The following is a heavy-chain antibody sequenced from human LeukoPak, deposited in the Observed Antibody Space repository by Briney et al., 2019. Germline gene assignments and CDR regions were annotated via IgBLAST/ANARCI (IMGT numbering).Heavy chain of an antibody. J-gene: IGHJ6*02. CDR1: GFTFNNYA. D-gene: IGHD3-10*01. CDR2: ISGSGDWT. CDR3: GKRELWHGSGEDA. V-gene: IGHV3-23*01. Sequence: GGSLRLSCAASGFTFNNYAMSWFRQTPGKGLEWVSAISGSGDWTYYAESVKGRFSISRDNSKNTLYLQMHSLRAEDTAVYYCGKRELWHGSGEDAWGQGTTVTVSS.